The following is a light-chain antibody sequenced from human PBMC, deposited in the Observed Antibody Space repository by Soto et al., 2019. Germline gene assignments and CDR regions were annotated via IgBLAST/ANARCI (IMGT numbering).Light chain of an antibody. Sequence: EIVFTQSPCTLSLSPGERATLSCRASQSISSTYLTWYHQRPGQAPRLLIYDASRRATGIPDRFSGSGSGTDFTLTISRLEPEDFAVYYCQQYGSSGTFGQGTKVDIK. CDR1: QSISSTY. J-gene: IGKJ1*01. CDR2: DAS. V-gene: IGKV3-20*01. CDR3: QQYGSSGT.